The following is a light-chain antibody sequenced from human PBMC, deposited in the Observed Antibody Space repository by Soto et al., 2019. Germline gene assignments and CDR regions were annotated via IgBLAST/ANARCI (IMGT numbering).Light chain of an antibody. CDR1: QSVSSSY. J-gene: IGKJ1*01. Sequence: EIVLTQSPGTLSLSPGERATLSCRASQSVSSSYLAWYQQKPGQAPRLLIYGASSRATGIPDRFSGSGSGTDVTLTICRLEPEDFAVYYWQQYGSSPWTFGQGTKVEIK. CDR3: QQYGSSPWT. V-gene: IGKV3-20*01. CDR2: GAS.